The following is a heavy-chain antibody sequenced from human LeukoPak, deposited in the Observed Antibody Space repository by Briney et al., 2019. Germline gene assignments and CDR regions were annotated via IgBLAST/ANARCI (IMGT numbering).Heavy chain of an antibody. CDR3: AKAYGSGSYYFFDY. D-gene: IGHD3-10*01. J-gene: IGHJ4*02. CDR1: GFTFSSYD. Sequence: GTPLRLSCAASGFTFSSYDMHWVRQALGKGLELVAVISYDGSNKYYADSVKGRVTISRDNSKSTLYLQMNSLRAEDTAVYYCAKAYGSGSYYFFDYWGQGTLVTVSS. CDR2: ISYDGSNK. V-gene: IGHV3-30*18.